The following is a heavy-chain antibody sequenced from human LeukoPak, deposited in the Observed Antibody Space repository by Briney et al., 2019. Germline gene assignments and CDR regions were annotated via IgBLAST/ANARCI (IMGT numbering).Heavy chain of an antibody. CDR1: GYTFTSYD. J-gene: IGHJ4*02. CDR2: MNPNSGNT. CDR3: ARRHGRCSDGSCYYPDY. D-gene: IGHD2-15*01. Sequence: PWASVKVSCKASGYTFTSYDINWVRQATGQGLEWMGWMNPNSGNTGYAQKFQGRVTMTRNSSITTAYMELNSLRSEDTAVYYCARRHGRCSDGSCYYPDYWGQGTLVTVSS. V-gene: IGHV1-8*01.